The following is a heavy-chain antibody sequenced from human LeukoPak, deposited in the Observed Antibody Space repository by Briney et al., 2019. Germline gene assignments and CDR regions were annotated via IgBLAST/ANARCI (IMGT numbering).Heavy chain of an antibody. Sequence: PSETLSLTCTVSGGSISSYYWNWIRQPPGKGLEWIGYIYYSGSTNYNSSLKSRVTISGDTSKNQFSLKLSSVTAADTAVYYCASARSHRSSSPFDYWGQGTLVTVSS. CDR2: IYYSGST. J-gene: IGHJ4*02. D-gene: IGHD6-6*01. CDR1: GGSISSYY. V-gene: IGHV4-59*01. CDR3: ASARSHRSSSPFDY.